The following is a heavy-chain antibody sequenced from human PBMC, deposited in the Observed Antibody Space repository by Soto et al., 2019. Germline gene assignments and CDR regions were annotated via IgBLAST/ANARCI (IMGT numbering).Heavy chain of an antibody. CDR2: VKSKTDGGTI. CDR1: GFTFSNAW. D-gene: IGHD5-12*01. CDR3: IGTYSGSSMRFDY. Sequence: EVQQVESGGGLVKPGGSLRLSCAASGFTFSNAWRTWVRQAPGKGLEWVGRVKSKTDGGTIDYAAPVKDRFTISRDDSKNTLYLQRNSLKTEDTAVYYCIGTYSGSSMRFDYWGQGTLVTVSS. V-gene: IGHV3-15*01. J-gene: IGHJ4*02.